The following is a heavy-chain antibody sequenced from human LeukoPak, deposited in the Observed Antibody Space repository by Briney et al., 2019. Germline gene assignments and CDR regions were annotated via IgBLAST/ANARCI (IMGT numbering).Heavy chain of an antibody. CDR1: GASISSDSYY. J-gene: IGHJ4*02. D-gene: IGHD1-14*01. CDR2: IYYSGST. Sequence: SETLSLTCTVSGASISSDSYYWSWIRQHPGKGLEWIGYIYYSGSTYYNPSLKSRVTISVDTSKNQFSLNLSSVTAADTAVYYCAQSTTGYYFDYWGQGTLVTVSS. V-gene: IGHV4-31*03. CDR3: AQSTTGYYFDY.